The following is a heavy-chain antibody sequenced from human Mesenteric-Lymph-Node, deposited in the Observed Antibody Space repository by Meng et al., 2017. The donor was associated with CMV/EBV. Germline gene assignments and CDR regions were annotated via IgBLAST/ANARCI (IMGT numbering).Heavy chain of an antibody. V-gene: IGHV3-74*01. CDR1: GFTFSSHW. J-gene: IGHJ4*02. CDR2: ISTDGSSR. CDR3: ARDTNGLTY. D-gene: IGHD2-8*01. Sequence: GGSLRLSCAASGFTFSSHWMHWVRQGPGKGLVWVSRISTDGSSRSYADSVKGRFTISRDNAKNTLYLQMNSLRAEDTAVYFCARDTNGLTYWGQGTLVTVSS.